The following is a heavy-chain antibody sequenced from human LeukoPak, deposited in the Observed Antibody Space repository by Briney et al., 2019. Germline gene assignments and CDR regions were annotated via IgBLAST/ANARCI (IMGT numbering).Heavy chain of an antibody. J-gene: IGHJ4*02. Sequence: PGGSLRLSCAASGFTFSAYWMSWVRQAPGKGLEWVAHIKGDGSEKYSVDSVKGRFTFSRDNAKSSLYLQMNSLRAEDTALYYCARGGFGYVYFDYWGQGSLVTVSS. CDR1: GFTFSAYW. CDR2: IKGDGSEK. CDR3: ARGGFGYVYFDY. D-gene: IGHD2-8*01. V-gene: IGHV3-7*01.